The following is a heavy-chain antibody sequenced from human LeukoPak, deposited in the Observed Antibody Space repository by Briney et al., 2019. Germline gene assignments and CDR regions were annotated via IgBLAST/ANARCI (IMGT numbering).Heavy chain of an antibody. CDR1: GDSVSSTSAA. CDR2: TYYRSKWSY. Sequence: QTLSLTCAISGDSVSSTSAAWNWVRQSPSRGLEWLGRTYYRSKWSYDYAPSVKSRITINPGTSKNQFSLHLNSVTPEDTAVYYCGRTYSTGWYFFEYWGQGSLVTVSS. V-gene: IGHV6-1*01. J-gene: IGHJ4*02. D-gene: IGHD6-19*01. CDR3: GRTYSTGWYFFEY.